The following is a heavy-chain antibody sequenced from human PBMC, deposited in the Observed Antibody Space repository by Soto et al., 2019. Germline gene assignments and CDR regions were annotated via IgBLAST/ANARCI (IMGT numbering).Heavy chain of an antibody. Sequence: GGSLRLSCAASGFTVSSNYMSWVRPAQGKGLEWVSVIYSAGSTYYADSVKGRFTISRDNSINTAYLQWSSLKASDTAVYYCARRPYYDLSHYYAMDVWGQGTTVTVSS. V-gene: IGHV3-66*04. J-gene: IGHJ6*02. CDR2: IYSAGST. D-gene: IGHD3-3*01. CDR1: GFTVSSNY. CDR3: ARRPYYDLSHYYAMDV.